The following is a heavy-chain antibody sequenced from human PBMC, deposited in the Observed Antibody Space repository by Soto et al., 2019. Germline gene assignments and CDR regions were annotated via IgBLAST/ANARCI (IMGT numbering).Heavy chain of an antibody. CDR3: ARVAWFGELSSLDKNPYYVDY. V-gene: IGHV1-2*04. J-gene: IGHJ4*02. Sequence: ASVKVSCKASGYTFTGYYMHWVRQAPGQGLEWMGWINPNSGGTNYAQKFQGWVTMTRATSISAAYMELGRLRSDDTAVYYCARVAWFGELSSLDKNPYYVDYWGQGTLVTVSS. CDR1: GYTFTGYY. D-gene: IGHD3-10*01. CDR2: INPNSGGT.